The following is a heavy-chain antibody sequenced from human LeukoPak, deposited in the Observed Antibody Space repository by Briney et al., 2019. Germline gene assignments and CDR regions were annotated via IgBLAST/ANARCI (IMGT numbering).Heavy chain of an antibody. J-gene: IGHJ4*02. V-gene: IGHV3-21*01. D-gene: IGHD3-3*01. CDR1: GFTFSSYS. Sequence: PGGALRLSCAASGFTFSSYSMNWVRQAPGKGLEWVSSIGSSSSYIYYADSVKGRFTISRDNAKNSLYLQMNSLRAEDTAVYYCARDRSGGSRYYEFWSGYYSSDYCGQGTLVTVSS. CDR2: IGSSSSYI. CDR3: ARDRSGGSRYYEFWSGYYSSDY.